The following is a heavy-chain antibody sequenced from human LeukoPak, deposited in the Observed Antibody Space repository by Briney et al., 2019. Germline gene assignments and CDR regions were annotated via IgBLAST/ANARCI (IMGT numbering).Heavy chain of an antibody. CDR2: ISYDGSNK. D-gene: IGHD1-26*01. V-gene: IGHV3-30-3*01. CDR3: AKGASGGTNYFDY. J-gene: IGHJ4*02. CDR1: GFTFSSYA. Sequence: GGSLRLSCAASGFTFSSYAMHWVRQAPGKGLEWVAVISYDGSNKYYADSVKGRFTISRDNSKNTLYLQMNSLRAEDTAVYYCAKGASGGTNYFDYWGQGTLVTVSS.